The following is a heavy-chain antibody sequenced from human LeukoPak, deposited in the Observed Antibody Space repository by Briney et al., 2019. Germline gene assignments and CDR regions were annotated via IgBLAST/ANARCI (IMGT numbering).Heavy chain of an antibody. Sequence: PGRSLRLSCAASGFTFSSYAMHWVRQAPGKGLEWVSAISGSGGSTYYADSVKGRFTISRDNSKNTLYLQMNSLRAEDTAVYYCAKDVSYYDFWSGSNWFDPWGQGTLVTVSS. D-gene: IGHD3-3*01. CDR1: GFTFSSYA. J-gene: IGHJ5*02. CDR2: ISGSGGST. CDR3: AKDVSYYDFWSGSNWFDP. V-gene: IGHV3-23*01.